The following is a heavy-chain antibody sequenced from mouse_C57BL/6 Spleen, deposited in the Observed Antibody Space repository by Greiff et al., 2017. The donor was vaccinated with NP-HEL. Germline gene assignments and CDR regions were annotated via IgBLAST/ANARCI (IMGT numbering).Heavy chain of an antibody. CDR1: GYTFTSYW. V-gene: IGHV1-72*01. CDR2: IDPNSGGT. CDR3: ARSEFITTVVGYFDV. Sequence: QVQLQQSGAELVKPGASVKLSCKASGYTFTSYWMHWVKQRPGRGLEWIGRIDPNSGGTKYNEKFKSKATLTVDKPSSTAYMQLSSLTSEDSAVYYCARSEFITTVVGYFDVWGTGTTVTVSS. D-gene: IGHD1-1*01. J-gene: IGHJ1*03.